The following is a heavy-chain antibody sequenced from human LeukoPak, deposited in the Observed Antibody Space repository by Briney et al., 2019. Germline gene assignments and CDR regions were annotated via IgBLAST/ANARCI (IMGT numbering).Heavy chain of an antibody. J-gene: IGHJ4*02. D-gene: IGHD6-19*01. Sequence: PSETLSLTCAVSGGSISSGGYSWSWIRQPPGKGLEWIGYIYYSGSTYYNPSLKSRVTISVDTSKNQFSLKLSSVTAADTAVYYCARREGLAVAGTGFDYWGQGTLVTVSS. CDR2: IYYSGST. V-gene: IGHV4-30-4*07. CDR3: ARREGLAVAGTGFDY. CDR1: GGSISSGGYS.